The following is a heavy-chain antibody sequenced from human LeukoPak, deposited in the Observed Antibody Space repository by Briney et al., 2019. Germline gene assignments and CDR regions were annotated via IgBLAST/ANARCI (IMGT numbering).Heavy chain of an antibody. CDR2: IYYSGST. J-gene: IGHJ6*03. CDR3: ARVLWFGELSYYMDV. V-gene: IGHV4-59*01. Sequence: PSETLSLTCTVSGGSISSYYWSWIRQPPGKGLEWFGYIYYSGSTNYNPSLKSRVTISVDTSKNQFSLKLSSVTAADTAVYYCARVLWFGELSYYMDVWGKGTTVTVSS. CDR1: GGSISSYY. D-gene: IGHD3-10*01.